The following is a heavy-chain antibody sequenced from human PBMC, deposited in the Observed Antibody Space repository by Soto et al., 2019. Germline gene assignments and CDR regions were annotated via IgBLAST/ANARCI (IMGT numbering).Heavy chain of an antibody. CDR2: LYTGGSA. J-gene: IGHJ4*02. CDR3: ARSFNDWTTYFDY. D-gene: IGHD3-9*01. Sequence: LRLSCAASGFSVTDHYMTWVRQAPGKGLEWVSVLYTGGSAYYGDSVKGRFTISRDSSTNTLYLQMNSLKVVDTAFYFCARSFNDWTTYFDYWSEGTLVTVSS. CDR1: GFSVTDHY. V-gene: IGHV3-53*01.